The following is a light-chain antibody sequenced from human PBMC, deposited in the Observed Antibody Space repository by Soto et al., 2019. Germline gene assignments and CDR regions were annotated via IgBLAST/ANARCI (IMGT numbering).Light chain of an antibody. CDR3: XXXXXXXXYT. Sequence: EIVMTQSPATLSVSPGERATLSCRASQSVSNNLAWYQQKPGQAPRPLIYGASTRATGIPARFSGSGSGTEFTLTISSLQSXXXXXXXXXXXXXXXXYTFGQGTKLEIK. CDR2: GAS. V-gene: IGKV3-15*01. J-gene: IGKJ2*01. CDR1: QSVSNN.